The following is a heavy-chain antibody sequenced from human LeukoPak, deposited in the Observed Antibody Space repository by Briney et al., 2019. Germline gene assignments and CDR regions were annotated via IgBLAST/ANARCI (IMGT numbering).Heavy chain of an antibody. J-gene: IGHJ4*02. CDR3: AKRGIMIRGVIIIGFHKEAYYFDC. CDR1: GWTFIRYA. Sequence: SLSHSCPASGWTFIRYAMRWVRQAPCKGLEGVSAISGSGGRSYYADSVKGRFITSRDNPKNTLYLQMNSLRAEDTAVYYCAKRGIMIRGVIIIGFHKEAYYFDCWGQGTLVTVSS. V-gene: IGHV3-23*01. CDR2: ISGSGGRS. D-gene: IGHD3-10*01.